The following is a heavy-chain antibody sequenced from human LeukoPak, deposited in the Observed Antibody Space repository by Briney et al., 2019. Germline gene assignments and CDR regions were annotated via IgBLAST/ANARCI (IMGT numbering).Heavy chain of an antibody. V-gene: IGHV3-15*01. CDR1: GFTFSNAW. D-gene: IGHD1-14*01. Sequence: GGSLRLSWAASGFTFSNAWMSWVRQAPGKGLEWVGRIKSKTDGGTTDYAAPVKGRFTISRDDSKNTLYLQMNSLKTEDTAVYYCTTAPRITGRAIDYWGQGTLVTVSS. CDR2: IKSKTDGGTT. J-gene: IGHJ4*02. CDR3: TTAPRITGRAIDY.